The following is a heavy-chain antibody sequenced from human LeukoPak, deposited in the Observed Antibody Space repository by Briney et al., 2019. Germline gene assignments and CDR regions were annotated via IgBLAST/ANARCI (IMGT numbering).Heavy chain of an antibody. D-gene: IGHD5-12*01. J-gene: IGHJ4*02. CDR1: GGTFSSHA. V-gene: IGHV1-69*05. CDR3: ASGKSGYDYGLDH. CDR2: LIPVFGTT. Sequence: ASVKVSCKASGGTFSSHAISWVRQAPGQGLEWGGGLIPVFGTTNYAEKFQGRVTITTDESTRTSYMELRSLKSDDTAVYYCASGKSGYDYGLDHWGQGILVIVSS.